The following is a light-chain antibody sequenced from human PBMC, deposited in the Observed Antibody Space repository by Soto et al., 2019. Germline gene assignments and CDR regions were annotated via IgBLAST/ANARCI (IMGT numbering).Light chain of an antibody. V-gene: IGKV3-20*01. CDR1: QSVSSY. Sequence: IVLTRSPGNLSLSPGEGATLSCGGSQSVSSYLAWYQQKPGQAPRILIYDASNSATGIPARFSGSGSGTDFTLTISRLEPEDFAVDYCQQYGSSGTFGQGTKVDIK. CDR3: QQYGSSGT. CDR2: DAS. J-gene: IGKJ1*01.